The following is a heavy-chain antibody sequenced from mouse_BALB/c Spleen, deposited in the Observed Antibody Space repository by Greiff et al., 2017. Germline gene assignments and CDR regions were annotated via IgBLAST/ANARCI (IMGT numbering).Heavy chain of an antibody. Sequence: EVKLVESGGGLVKPGGSLKLSCAASGFTFSSYAMSWVRQTPEKRLEWVATISSGGSYTYYPDSVKGRFTISRDNAKNTLYLQMSSLRSEDTAMYYCARHEADGYSYFDYWGQGTTLTVSS. D-gene: IGHD2-3*01. V-gene: IGHV5-9-3*01. CDR1: GFTFSSYA. CDR2: ISSGGSYT. J-gene: IGHJ2*01. CDR3: ARHEADGYSYFDY.